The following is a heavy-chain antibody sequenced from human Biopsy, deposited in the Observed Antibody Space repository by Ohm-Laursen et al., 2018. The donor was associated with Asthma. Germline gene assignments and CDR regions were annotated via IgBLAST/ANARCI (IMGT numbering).Heavy chain of an antibody. V-gene: IGHV3-30*01. CDR1: GFSFSNFA. D-gene: IGHD1-1*01. J-gene: IGHJ3*02. CDR3: VRDGTDDAFDI. Sequence: SLRLSCAAAGFSFSNFAIHWVRQAPGKELEWVGVISKDASTQDYADSVKGRFTMARDNSKNTLDLQMNSLREEDTAVYYCVRDGTDDAFDIWGQGTVVSVSS. CDR2: ISKDASTQ.